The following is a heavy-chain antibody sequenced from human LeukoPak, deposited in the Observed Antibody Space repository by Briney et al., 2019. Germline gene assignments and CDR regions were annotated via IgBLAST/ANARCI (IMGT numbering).Heavy chain of an antibody. D-gene: IGHD6-13*01. CDR1: GYTFTSYG. Sequence: ASVKVSCKASGYTFTSYGVSWVRRAPGQGLEWMGWINPSNGNTNYAQKFQGRFTMTRDTSISTAYMELSRLRSDDTAVYYCARGYPLSTTAAGTYFQHWGRGTLVTVSS. V-gene: IGHV1-18*01. J-gene: IGHJ1*01. CDR3: ARGYPLSTTAAGTYFQH. CDR2: INPSNGNT.